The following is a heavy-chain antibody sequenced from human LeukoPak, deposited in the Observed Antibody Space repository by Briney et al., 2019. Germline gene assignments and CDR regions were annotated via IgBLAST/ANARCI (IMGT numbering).Heavy chain of an antibody. CDR3: ARLRRNNDNSGYYYYYDY. J-gene: IGHJ4*02. V-gene: IGHV3-21*01. CDR2: ITSTSSYI. D-gene: IGHD3-22*01. Sequence: PGGSLRLSCAASGLTFSSYSFNWVRQAPGKGLELVSSITSTSSYIYYADAVKGRFTISGDNAKKSLYLQMTSLRAEDTAVYYCARLRRNNDNSGYYYYYDYWGQGTLVTVSS. CDR1: GLTFSSYS.